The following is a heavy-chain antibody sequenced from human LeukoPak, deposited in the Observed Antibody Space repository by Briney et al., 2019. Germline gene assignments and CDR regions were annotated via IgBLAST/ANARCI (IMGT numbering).Heavy chain of an antibody. CDR3: ARDNYDSSGYYEHALDL. CDR2: IYYTGST. V-gene: IGHV4-30-4*01. J-gene: IGHJ3*01. CDR1: GGSISSGDYY. D-gene: IGHD3-22*01. Sequence: SETLSLTCTVSGGSISSGDYYWTWIRQPPGKGLEWIAYIYYTGSTYYNPSLKSRVTISVDTSKNQFSLKMTSLTAADTAVYYCARDNYDSSGYYEHALDLWGQGTMVTVSS.